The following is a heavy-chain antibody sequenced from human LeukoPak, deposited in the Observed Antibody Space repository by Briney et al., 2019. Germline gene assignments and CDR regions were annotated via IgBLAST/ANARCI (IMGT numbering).Heavy chain of an antibody. CDR2: IRSKANSYAT. J-gene: IGHJ6*03. V-gene: IGHV3-73*01. Sequence: GGSLKLSCAASGFTFSGSAMHWVRQASRKGLEWVGRIRSKANSYATAYAASVKGRFTISRDDSKNTAYLQMNSLKTEDTAVYYCTSGPTAARPSYYYYYMDVWGKGTTVTVSS. CDR1: GFTFSGSA. D-gene: IGHD6-6*01. CDR3: TSGPTAARPSYYYYYMDV.